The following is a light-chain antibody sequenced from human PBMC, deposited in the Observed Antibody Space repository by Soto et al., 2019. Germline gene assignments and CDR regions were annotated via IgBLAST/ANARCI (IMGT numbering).Light chain of an antibody. Sequence: EIVLTQSPATLSLSPGERATLSCRASQSVSSYLAWYQQKPGQAPRLLIYDASNRATGIPARFSGSGSGTDFTLTISSLEPEDCAVYYCQQRSNWPPTFGTGTKVDIK. CDR3: QQRSNWPPT. CDR1: QSVSSY. CDR2: DAS. V-gene: IGKV3-11*01. J-gene: IGKJ3*01.